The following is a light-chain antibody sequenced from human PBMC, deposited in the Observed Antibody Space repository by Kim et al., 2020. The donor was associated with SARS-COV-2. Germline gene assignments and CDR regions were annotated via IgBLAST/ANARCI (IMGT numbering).Light chain of an antibody. V-gene: IGKV3-15*01. Sequence: EIVMTQSPATLSVSPGERATLSCRASQSVSSNLAWYQQKPGQAPRLLIYGASTRATGIPARFSGSGSGTEFTLTISSLQSEDFAVYYCQQYNNGTPVTFGQGPKLEIK. CDR2: GAS. CDR1: QSVSSN. J-gene: IGKJ2*01. CDR3: QQYNNGTPVT.